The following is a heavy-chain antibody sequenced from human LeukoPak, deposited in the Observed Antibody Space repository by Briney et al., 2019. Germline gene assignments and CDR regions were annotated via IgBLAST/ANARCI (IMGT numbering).Heavy chain of an antibody. CDR1: GYTFTGYY. D-gene: IGHD6-6*01. V-gene: IGHV1-2*02. CDR3: ASHHSSSTPRFDY. CDR2: INPNSGGT. Sequence: ASVKVSCKASGYTFTGYYMHWVRQAPGQGLEWMGWINPNSGGTNYAQKFQGRVTMTSDTSISTAYMELSRLRSDDTAVYYCASHHSSSTPRFDYWGQGTLVTVSS. J-gene: IGHJ4*02.